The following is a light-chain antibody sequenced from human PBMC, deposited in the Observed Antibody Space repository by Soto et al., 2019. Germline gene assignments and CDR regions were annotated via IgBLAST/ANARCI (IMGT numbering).Light chain of an antibody. CDR2: GAS. Sequence: EIVMTQSPATLPVSPGERATLSCRASQSVSSNLAWYQQKPGQAPRLLIYGASTRATGIPARLSGSGSGTEFTLTISSLQSEDFAVYYCQQYNNWPQTFGQGTKVDIK. CDR1: QSVSSN. CDR3: QQYNNWPQT. V-gene: IGKV3-15*01. J-gene: IGKJ1*01.